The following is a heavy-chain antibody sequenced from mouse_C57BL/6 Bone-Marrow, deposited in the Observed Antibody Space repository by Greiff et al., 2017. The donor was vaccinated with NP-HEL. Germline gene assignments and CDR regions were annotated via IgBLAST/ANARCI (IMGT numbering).Heavy chain of an antibody. D-gene: IGHD1-1*01. CDR3: SRQIKIYYCSEFDY. J-gene: IGHJ2*01. CDR1: GYTFTSYW. V-gene: IGHV1-55*01. Sequence: QVQLQQPGAELVKPGASVKMSCKASGYTFTSYWITWVKQRPGQGLEWIGDIYPGSGSTNYNEKFKSTATLTVDTASSTAYMQLSSLTSEDSAVXYCSRQIKIYYCSEFDYWGQGTTLTVSS. CDR2: IYPGSGST.